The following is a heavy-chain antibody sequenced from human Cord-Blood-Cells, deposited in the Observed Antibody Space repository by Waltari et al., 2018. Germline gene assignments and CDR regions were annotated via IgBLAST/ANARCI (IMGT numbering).Heavy chain of an antibody. V-gene: IGHV3-33*01. J-gene: IGHJ4*02. D-gene: IGHD3-3*01. CDR3: ARAPLTIFGVVIDY. Sequence: QVQLVESGGGVVQPGRSLRLSCAASGFTFSSYGMHWVRPAPGKGLEWVAVIWYDGSNKYYADSVKGRFTISRDNSKNTLYLQMNSLRAEDTAVYYCARAPLTIFGVVIDYWGQGTLVTVSS. CDR2: IWYDGSNK. CDR1: GFTFSSYG.